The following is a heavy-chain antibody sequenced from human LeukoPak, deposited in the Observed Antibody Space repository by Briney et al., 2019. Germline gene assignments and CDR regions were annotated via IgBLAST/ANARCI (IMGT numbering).Heavy chain of an antibody. CDR3: ARDVSYYYDNSGSPY. J-gene: IGHJ4*02. V-gene: IGHV1-69*04. CDR1: GYTFTSYA. D-gene: IGHD3-22*01. CDR2: IIPILNSA. Sequence: SVKVSCKASGYTFTSYAMHWVRQAPGQRLEWMGRIIPILNSANYAQKFQDRVTITADKSTTTTYMELTSLTSEDTAVYYCARDVSYYYDNSGSPYWGQGTLVTVSS.